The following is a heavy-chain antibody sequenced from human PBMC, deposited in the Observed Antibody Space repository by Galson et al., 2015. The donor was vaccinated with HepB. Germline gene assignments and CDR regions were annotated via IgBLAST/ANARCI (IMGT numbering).Heavy chain of an antibody. CDR2: ISGSAGRT. V-gene: IGHV3-23*01. D-gene: IGHD3-22*01. CDR3: AKDGPVSHDTSGYQLDY. J-gene: IGHJ4*02. Sequence: SLRLSCAASGFTFRNYAMSWVRQAPGKGLEWVSTISGSAGRTDYADSVEGRFTISRDNSKDTLYLQMNSLRAEDTAVYYCAKDGPVSHDTSGYQLDYWGQGTPVTVSA. CDR1: GFTFRNYA.